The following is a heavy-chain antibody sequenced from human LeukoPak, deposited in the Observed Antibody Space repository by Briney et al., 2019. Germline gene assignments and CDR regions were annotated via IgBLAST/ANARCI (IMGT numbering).Heavy chain of an antibody. D-gene: IGHD3-10*01. Sequence: GGSLRLSCAASGFTFSSYSMNWVRQAPGKGLEWVSFISSSSSYIYYADSVKGRFTISRDNAKNSLYLQMNSLRAEDTAVFYCARLDYGSGSYYDHYWGQGTLVTVSS. J-gene: IGHJ4*02. CDR3: ARLDYGSGSYYDHY. V-gene: IGHV3-21*01. CDR2: ISSSSSYI. CDR1: GFTFSSYS.